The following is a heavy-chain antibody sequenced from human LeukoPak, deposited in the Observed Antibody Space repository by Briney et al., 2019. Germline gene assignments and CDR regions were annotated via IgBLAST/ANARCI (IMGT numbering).Heavy chain of an antibody. CDR3: ARRKKKWEPTDAFDI. D-gene: IGHD1-26*01. J-gene: IGHJ3*02. CDR1: GGSISSSSYY. V-gene: IGHV4-39*01. Sequence: SETLSLTCTVSGGSISSSSYYWGWIRQPPGKGLERIGSIYYSGSTYYNPSLKSRVTISVDTSKNQFSLKLSSVTAADTAVYYCARRKKKWEPTDAFDIWGQGTMVTVSS. CDR2: IYYSGST.